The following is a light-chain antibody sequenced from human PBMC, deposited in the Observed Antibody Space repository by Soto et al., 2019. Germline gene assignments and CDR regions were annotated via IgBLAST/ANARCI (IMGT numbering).Light chain of an antibody. CDR1: QSISTY. CDR2: VAT. CDR3: QQSFRFPRT. Sequence: DIQMTQTPSSLSASVGDRVTITCRASQSISTYLNWYQRKPGKAPKLLIYVATSLHSGVPSRFSGGGSGSEFTLTISSLQPEDFATYYCQQSFRFPRTFGQGTKVEIK. V-gene: IGKV1-39*01. J-gene: IGKJ1*01.